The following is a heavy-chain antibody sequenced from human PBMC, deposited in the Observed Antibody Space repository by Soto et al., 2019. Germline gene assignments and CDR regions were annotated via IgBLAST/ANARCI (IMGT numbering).Heavy chain of an antibody. V-gene: IGHV1-69*02. CDR3: ARVSCSSTSCYASYAFDI. D-gene: IGHD2-2*01. CDR2: IIPILGIA. CDR1: GGTFSSYT. J-gene: IGHJ3*02. Sequence: ASVKVSCKASGGTFSSYTISWVRQAPGQGLEWMGRIIPILGIANYAQKFQGRVTITADKSTSTAYMELSSLRSEDTAVYYCARVSCSSTSCYASYAFDIWGQGTMVTVSS.